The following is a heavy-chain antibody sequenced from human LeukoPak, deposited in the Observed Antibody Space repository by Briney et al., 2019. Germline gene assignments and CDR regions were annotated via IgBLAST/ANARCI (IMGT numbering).Heavy chain of an antibody. J-gene: IGHJ6*03. CDR1: GFTFSSYW. V-gene: IGHV3-7*04. CDR2: IKQDGSEK. Sequence: GGSLRLSCAASGFTFSSYWMHWVRQAPGKGLEWVANIKQDGSEKYYVDSVKGRFTISRDNAKNSLYLQMNSLRAEDTAVYYCARGITMVRGGTYYYYYMDVWGKGTTVTISS. CDR3: ARGITMVRGGTYYYYYMDV. D-gene: IGHD3-10*01.